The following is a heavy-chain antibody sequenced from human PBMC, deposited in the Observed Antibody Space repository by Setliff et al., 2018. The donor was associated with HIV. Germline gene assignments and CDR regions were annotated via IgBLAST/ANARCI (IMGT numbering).Heavy chain of an antibody. CDR1: GGSFSGYY. J-gene: IGHJ2*01. D-gene: IGHD6-6*01. Sequence: SETLSLTCAVYGGSFSGYYWSWIRQPPGKGLEWIGEINHSGSTNYNPSLKSRVTISVDTSKNQFPLKLSSVTAADTAVYYCAREMFGGIAARLKYFDLWGRGTLVTVSS. V-gene: IGHV4-34*01. CDR3: AREMFGGIAARLKYFDL. CDR2: INHSGST.